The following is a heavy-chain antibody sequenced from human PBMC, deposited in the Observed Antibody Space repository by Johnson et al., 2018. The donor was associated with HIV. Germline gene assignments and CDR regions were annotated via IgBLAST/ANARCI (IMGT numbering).Heavy chain of an antibody. CDR3: VREGSEWLAGENTFDI. J-gene: IGHJ3*02. CDR1: GFSVSYNY. CDR2: ISSGGVT. V-gene: IGHV3-66*01. Sequence: VQLVESGGGLVQPGGSLRLSCAVSGFSVSYNYMSWVRQAPGKGLEWVSVISSGGVTYYIDSVKGRFTISRDSSKNTLDLQMNSLRAEDTAVYYCVREGSEWLAGENTFDIWGQGTMVTVSS. D-gene: IGHD6-19*01.